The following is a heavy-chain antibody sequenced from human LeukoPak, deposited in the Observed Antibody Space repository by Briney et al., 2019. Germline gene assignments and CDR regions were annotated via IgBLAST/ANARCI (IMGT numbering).Heavy chain of an antibody. J-gene: IGHJ4*02. D-gene: IGHD4-17*01. Sequence: GGSLRLSCEASGITFNTYAMSWFRQAPGRGLNWVSGINSGGNTTYYTDSVKGRFAIYRDNSRNTLDLQMNSLRAEDTAVYCCAKGWATVPNDYWGQGTLVTVSS. V-gene: IGHV3-23*01. CDR2: INSGGNTT. CDR1: GITFNTYA. CDR3: AKGWATVPNDY.